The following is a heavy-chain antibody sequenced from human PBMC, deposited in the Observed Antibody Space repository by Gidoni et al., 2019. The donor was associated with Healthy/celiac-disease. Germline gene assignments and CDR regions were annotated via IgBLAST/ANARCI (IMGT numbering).Heavy chain of an antibody. CDR2: INHSGST. CDR1: GGSFSGYY. CDR3: AIGGSVTTMYYFDY. J-gene: IGHJ4*02. Sequence: QVQLQQWGAGLLKPSETLSLTCAVYGGSFSGYYWSWIRQPPGKGLEWIGEINHSGSTNYNPSLKSRVTISVDTSKNQFSLKLSSVTAADTAVYYCAIGGSVTTMYYFDYWGQGTLVTVSS. V-gene: IGHV4-34*01. D-gene: IGHD4-17*01.